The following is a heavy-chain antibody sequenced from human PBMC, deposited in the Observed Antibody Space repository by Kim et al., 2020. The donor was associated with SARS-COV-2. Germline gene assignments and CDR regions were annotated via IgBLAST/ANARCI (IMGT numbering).Heavy chain of an antibody. Sequence: SETLSLTCTVSGGSISSSSYYWGWIRQPPGKGLEWIGSIYYSGSTYYNPSLKSRVTISVDTSKNQFSLKLSSVTAADTAVYYCARHLVVGGDFDYWGQGT. CDR1: GGSISSSSYY. CDR3: ARHLVVGGDFDY. J-gene: IGHJ4*02. V-gene: IGHV4-39*01. D-gene: IGHD2-15*01. CDR2: IYYSGST.